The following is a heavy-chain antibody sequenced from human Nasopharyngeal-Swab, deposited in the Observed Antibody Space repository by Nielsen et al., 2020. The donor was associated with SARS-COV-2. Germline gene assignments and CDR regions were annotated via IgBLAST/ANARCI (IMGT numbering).Heavy chain of an antibody. D-gene: IGHD1-26*01. J-gene: IGHJ6*03. CDR3: ARGGRGSQYYMDV. CDR1: GFTFSSYS. V-gene: IGHV3-21*01. CDR2: ISSSSSYI. Sequence: GESLKISCAASGFTFSSYSMNWVRQAPGKGLEWVSSISSSSSYIYYADSVKGRFTISRDNAENSLYLQMNSLRAEDTAVYYCARGGRGSQYYMDVWGKGTTVTVSS.